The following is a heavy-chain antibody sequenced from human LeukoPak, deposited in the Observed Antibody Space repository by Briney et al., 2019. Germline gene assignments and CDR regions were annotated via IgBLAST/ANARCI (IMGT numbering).Heavy chain of an antibody. CDR1: GFTFSRSW. J-gene: IGHJ2*01. CDR3: ARDQYCDL. Sequence: GGSLRLSCAASGFTFSRSWMTWVRQAPGKGLEWVANIKKDGSEKYYVDSVKGRFTISRDNANNSLYLQMNSLRAEDSALYYCARDQYCDLWGRGTLVTVSS. CDR2: IKKDGSEK. V-gene: IGHV3-7*04.